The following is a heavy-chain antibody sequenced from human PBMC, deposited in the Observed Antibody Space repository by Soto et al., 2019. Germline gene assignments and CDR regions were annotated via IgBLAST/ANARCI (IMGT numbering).Heavy chain of an antibody. CDR2: ISKDEREK. D-gene: IGHD1-26*01. CDR1: GFTFSSYA. V-gene: IGHV3-30*04. CDR3: PRDQSYLAGYLFVS. Sequence: HPGGSLRLSCAASGFTFSSYAMPWVPRAPVKGLEWWEVISKDEREKHPAHSVKGRFTISRDNSKNTLYLQMDSLRAHAPDVYYCPRDQSYLAGYLFVSWGQGTLLT. J-gene: IGHJ4*02.